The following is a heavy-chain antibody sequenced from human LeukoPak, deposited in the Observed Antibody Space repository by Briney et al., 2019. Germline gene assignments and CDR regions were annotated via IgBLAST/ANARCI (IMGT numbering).Heavy chain of an antibody. Sequence: GGSLRLSCAASGFTFSSYAMHWVRQAPGKGLEWVAVISYDGSNKYYADSVKGRLTISRDNSKNTLYLQMNSLRADDTAVYYCAKVSGHHDAFDIWGQGTMVTVSS. J-gene: IGHJ3*02. D-gene: IGHD3-10*01. V-gene: IGHV3-30-3*01. CDR2: ISYDGSNK. CDR3: AKVSGHHDAFDI. CDR1: GFTFSSYA.